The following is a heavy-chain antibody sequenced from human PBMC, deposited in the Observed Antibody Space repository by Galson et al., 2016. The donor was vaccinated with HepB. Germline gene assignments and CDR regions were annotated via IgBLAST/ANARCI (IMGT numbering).Heavy chain of an antibody. J-gene: IGHJ4*02. Sequence: SETLSLTCAVSGGSFSSSNWWSWVRQPPGKALEWIGEIYHSGSTNYNPSLKSRVTISVDKSKNQFSLKLSSVTAADTAVYYCARVGYYYGSGSYYIFGAFDYWGQGTLVTVSS. CDR2: IYHSGST. D-gene: IGHD3-10*01. CDR3: ARVGYYYGSGSYYIFGAFDY. CDR1: GGSFSSSNW. V-gene: IGHV4-4*02.